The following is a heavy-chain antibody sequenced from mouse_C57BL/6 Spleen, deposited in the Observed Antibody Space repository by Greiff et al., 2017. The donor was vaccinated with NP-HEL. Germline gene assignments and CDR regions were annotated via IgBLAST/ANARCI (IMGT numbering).Heavy chain of an antibody. Sequence: VQLQESGAELARPGASVKLSCKASGYTFTSYGISWVKQRTGQGLEWIGEIYPRSGNTYYTEKFKGKATLTADKSSSTAYMELRSLTSEDSAVYFCARVGDYYGSSSYFDYWGQGTTLTVSS. J-gene: IGHJ2*01. V-gene: IGHV1-81*01. D-gene: IGHD1-1*01. CDR2: IYPRSGNT. CDR1: GYTFTSYG. CDR3: ARVGDYYGSSSYFDY.